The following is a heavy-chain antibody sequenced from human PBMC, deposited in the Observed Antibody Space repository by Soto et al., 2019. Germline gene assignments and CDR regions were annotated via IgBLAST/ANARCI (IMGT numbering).Heavy chain of an antibody. V-gene: IGHV4-30-4*01. J-gene: IGHJ5*02. CDR3: ARRFVGGTYPNGFDP. D-gene: IGHD6-19*01. Sequence: QVQLRESGPGLVKPSQTLSLTCTVSDGSISRGAYYWSWIRQPPGKGLEWIGYIYFSGDTYYNPSLKGRLSISRDTSKNQFFLRLSSVTAADTAVYYCARRFVGGTYPNGFDPWGQGTLVTVSS. CDR1: DGSISRGAYY. CDR2: IYFSGDT.